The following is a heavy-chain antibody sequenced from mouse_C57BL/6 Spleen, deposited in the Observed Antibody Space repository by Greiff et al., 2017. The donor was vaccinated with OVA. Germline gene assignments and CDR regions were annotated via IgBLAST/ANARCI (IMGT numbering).Heavy chain of an antibody. CDR3: ARRFYDGYYYAMDY. Sequence: EVNVVESGGGLVQPGGSLKLSCAASGFTFSDYYMYWVRQTPEKRLEWVAYISNGGGSTYYPDTVKGRFTISRDNAKNTLYLQMSRLKSEDTAMYYCARRFYDGYYYAMDYWGQGTSVTVSS. J-gene: IGHJ4*01. D-gene: IGHD2-3*01. V-gene: IGHV5-12*01. CDR2: ISNGGGST. CDR1: GFTFSDYY.